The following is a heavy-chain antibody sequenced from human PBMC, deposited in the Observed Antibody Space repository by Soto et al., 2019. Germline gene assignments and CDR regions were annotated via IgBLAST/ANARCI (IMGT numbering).Heavy chain of an antibody. V-gene: IGHV6-1*01. CDR2: TYYRSKWYS. CDR3: ERYSGAWYIDS. J-gene: IGHJ4*02. Sequence: SQTLSLTCVISGDSVSSNSASWSWIRQSPSRGLEWLGRTYYRSKWYSDYALSVKSRISINPDTSKNQFSLQLNSVTPEDTAVYYCERYSGAWYIDSWGQGTLVTVSS. CDR1: GDSVSSNSAS. D-gene: IGHD6-19*01.